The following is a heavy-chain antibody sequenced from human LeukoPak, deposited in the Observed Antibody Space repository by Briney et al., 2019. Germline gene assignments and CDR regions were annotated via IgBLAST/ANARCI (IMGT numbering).Heavy chain of an antibody. CDR2: ITSDGRGT. CDR1: GFTFSSDW. J-gene: IGHJ4*02. D-gene: IGHD1-1*01. V-gene: IGHV3-74*01. Sequence: GGTLRLSCAASGFTFSSDWMHWVRQAPGKGLVWVSRITSDGRGTAYADSVKGRFTISRDNAKNTLYLQMNSLRAEDTALYYCARSDTTVIDSWGQGTLVTVSS. CDR3: ARSDTTVIDS.